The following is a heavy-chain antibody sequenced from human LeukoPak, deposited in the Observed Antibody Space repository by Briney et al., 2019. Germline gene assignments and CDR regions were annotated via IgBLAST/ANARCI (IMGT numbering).Heavy chain of an antibody. D-gene: IGHD3-3*01. V-gene: IGHV3-21*01. Sequence: GGSLRLSCAASGFSFRTYSMNWVRQTPGKGLEWVAVISGSSGFIYYGDSVRGRFTISRDNAKNSLYLQMNSLRAEDTAVHYCARGHYDFWSGYLGYYFDYWGQGTLVTVSS. CDR1: GFSFRTYS. CDR2: ISGSSGFI. CDR3: ARGHYDFWSGYLGYYFDY. J-gene: IGHJ4*02.